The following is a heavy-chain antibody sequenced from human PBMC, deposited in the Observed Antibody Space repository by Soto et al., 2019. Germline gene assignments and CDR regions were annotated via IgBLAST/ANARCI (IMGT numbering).Heavy chain of an antibody. Sequence: EVQLAESGGGSIQPGGSLRLSCATSGFTFSRYWIHWVRQAPGEGLVWVSRISGDGVHTDYAESVKGRFTVSRDIAKSTGYLQMNNLRAEDTAIYYCARLGFVGEGDFWGQGILVTVSS. J-gene: IGHJ4*02. D-gene: IGHD3-16*01. V-gene: IGHV3-74*01. CDR3: ARLGFVGEGDF. CDR2: ISGDGVHT. CDR1: GFTFSRYW.